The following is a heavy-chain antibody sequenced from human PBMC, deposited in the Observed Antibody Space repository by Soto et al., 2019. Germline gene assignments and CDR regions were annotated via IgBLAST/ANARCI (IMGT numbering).Heavy chain of an antibody. J-gene: IGHJ3*02. CDR2: LWSDGATQ. Sequence: QVQLLESGGGVVQPGGSLRLSCVASGFSLSSYAIHWVRQAPGKGLDWVAILWSDGATQYLADSVKGRFTISRDNSKRTVYLQMNSLRAEDTAVYYCARDPWGSGWALDIRGQGTLVAVSS. V-gene: IGHV3-33*01. D-gene: IGHD7-27*01. CDR1: GFSLSSYA. CDR3: ARDPWGSGWALDI.